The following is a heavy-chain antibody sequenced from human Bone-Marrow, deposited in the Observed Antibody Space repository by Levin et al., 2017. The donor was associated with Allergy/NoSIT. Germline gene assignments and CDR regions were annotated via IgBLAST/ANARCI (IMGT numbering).Heavy chain of an antibody. CDR2: ISSTGTTI. CDR1: GFIFSDYY. V-gene: IGHV3-11*01. CDR3: AATKVAAAGTLWAMDV. Sequence: GESLKISCGASGFIFSDYYLTWIRQAPGKGLDWVSYISSTGTTISYADSVRGRFTISRDNAKNSLFLQMNSLRVDDTAVYYCAATKVAAAGTLWAMDVWGQGTTVTVS. J-gene: IGHJ6*02. D-gene: IGHD6-13*01.